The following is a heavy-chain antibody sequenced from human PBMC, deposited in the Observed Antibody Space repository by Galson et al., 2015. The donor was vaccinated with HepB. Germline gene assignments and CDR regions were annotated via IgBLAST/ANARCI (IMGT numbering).Heavy chain of an antibody. CDR2: IDPSDSYT. Sequence: QSGAEVKKPGESLRISCKGSGYSFTSYWISWVRQMPGKGLEWMGRIDPSDSYTNYSPSFQGHVTISADKSISTAYLQWSSLKASDTAMYYCASQTICSGGSCSLGYWGQGTLVTVSS. CDR3: ASQTICSGGSCSLGY. D-gene: IGHD2-15*01. CDR1: GYSFTSYW. V-gene: IGHV5-10-1*01. J-gene: IGHJ4*02.